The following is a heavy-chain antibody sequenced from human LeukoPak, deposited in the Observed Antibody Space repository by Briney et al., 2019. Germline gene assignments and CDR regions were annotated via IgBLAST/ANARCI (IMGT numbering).Heavy chain of an antibody. D-gene: IGHD3-22*01. J-gene: IGHJ6*02. CDR1: GYTFTSYA. CDR2: INAGNGNT. CDR3: AREPGVGSGYYLYYYYGMDV. V-gene: IGHV1-3*01. Sequence: ASVNVSCKASGYTFTSYAMHWVRQAPGQRLEWMGWINAGNGNTKYSQKFQGRVTITRDTSASTAYMELSSLRSEDTAVYYCAREPGVGSGYYLYYYYGMDVWGQGTTVTVSS.